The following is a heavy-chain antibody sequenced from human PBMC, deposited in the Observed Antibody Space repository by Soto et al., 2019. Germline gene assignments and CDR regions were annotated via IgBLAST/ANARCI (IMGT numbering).Heavy chain of an antibody. CDR3: ARAPSKGYGSGSYYKGTRMPWFDP. Sequence: GASVKVSCKASGYTFTSYDINWVRQATGQGLEWMGWMNPNSGNTGHAQKFQGRVTMTRNTSISTAYMELSSLRSEDTAVYYCARAPSKGYGSGSYYKGTRMPWFDPWGQGTLVTVSS. V-gene: IGHV1-8*01. CDR1: GYTFTSYD. D-gene: IGHD3-10*01. J-gene: IGHJ5*02. CDR2: MNPNSGNT.